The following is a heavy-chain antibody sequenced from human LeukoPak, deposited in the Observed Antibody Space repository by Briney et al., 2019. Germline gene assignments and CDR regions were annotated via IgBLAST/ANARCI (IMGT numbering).Heavy chain of an antibody. J-gene: IGHJ4*02. CDR3: ARSRSPFDWLLSYFDY. D-gene: IGHD3-9*01. Sequence: PGGSLRLSCVASGFTFSDYYMSWIRQAPGKGLEWVSYISSSGSTIYYADSVKGRFTISRDNAKNSLYLQMNSLRAEDTAVYYCARSRSPFDWLLSYFDYWGQGTLVTVSS. CDR1: GFTFSDYY. V-gene: IGHV3-11*01. CDR2: ISSSGSTI.